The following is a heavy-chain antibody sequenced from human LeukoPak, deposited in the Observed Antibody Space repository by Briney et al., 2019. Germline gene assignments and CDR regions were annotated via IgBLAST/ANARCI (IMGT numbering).Heavy chain of an antibody. CDR3: AREVDEALDI. CDR1: GFTISSHS. V-gene: IGHV3-21*01. J-gene: IGHJ3*02. Sequence: GGSLRLSCVVSGFTISSHSMNWVRQAPGKGLEWVSSISENSKDIFYMDSVKGRFTISRDNAKNSLYLQMNSLRADDTAVYYCAREVDEALDIWGQGTMVTVSS. CDR2: ISENSKDI.